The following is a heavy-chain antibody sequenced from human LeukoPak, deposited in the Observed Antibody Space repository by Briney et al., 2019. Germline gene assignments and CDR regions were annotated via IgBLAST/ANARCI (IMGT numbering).Heavy chain of an antibody. Sequence: ASVKVSCKASGYTFTNYGISWVRQAPGQGLEWMAWINPNSGVTNYAQKFQGWVTTTRDTSISTAYMELSRLTSDDTAVYYCARMGDSGSYGFDIWGQGTMVTVSS. V-gene: IGHV1-2*04. D-gene: IGHD3-10*01. CDR3: ARMGDSGSYGFDI. CDR1: GYTFTNYG. CDR2: INPNSGVT. J-gene: IGHJ3*02.